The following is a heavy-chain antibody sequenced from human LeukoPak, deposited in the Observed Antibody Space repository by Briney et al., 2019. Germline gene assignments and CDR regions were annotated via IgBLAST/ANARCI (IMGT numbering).Heavy chain of an antibody. CDR1: GYAFTSYD. V-gene: IGHV1-8*01. D-gene: IGHD6-13*01. J-gene: IGHJ4*02. CDR3: ARDSGIAALDY. Sequence: ASVKVSCKASGYAFTSYDINWVRQATGQGLEWMGWMNPNGGNTGYAQKFQGRVTMTTDTSTSTAYMELRSLRSDDTAVYYCARDSGIAALDYWGQGTLVTVSS. CDR2: MNPNGGNT.